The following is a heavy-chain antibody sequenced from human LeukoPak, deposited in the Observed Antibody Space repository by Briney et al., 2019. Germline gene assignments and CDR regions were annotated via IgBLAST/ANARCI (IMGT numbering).Heavy chain of an antibody. CDR1: GFIFSDLS. J-gene: IGHJ4*02. V-gene: IGHV3-64*01. CDR3: TRVGGHGYDS. CDR2: INNIWDYS. Sequence: GGSLRLSCAGSGFIFSDLSMHWVRQPPGKGLEFVSAINNIWDYSWYGSSLKGTLPISRANSKNTMFLQMEVPRADDTAVYYCTRVGGHGYDSWGQGTLVTVSS. D-gene: IGHD3-10*01.